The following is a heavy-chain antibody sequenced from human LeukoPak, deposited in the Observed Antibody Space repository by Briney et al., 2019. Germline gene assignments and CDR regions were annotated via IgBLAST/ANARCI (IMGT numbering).Heavy chain of an antibody. CDR3: ARDSRGIGMDV. CDR2: IYYSGST. J-gene: IGHJ6*04. CDR1: GGSISSGDYY. D-gene: IGHD2-21*01. V-gene: IGHV4-30-4*08. Sequence: SQTLSLTCTVSGGSISSGDYYWSWIHQPPGTGLEWIGYIYYSGSTYYNPSLKSRVTISVDTSKNQFSLKLSSVTAADTAVYYCARDSRGIGMDVWGKGTTVTVSS.